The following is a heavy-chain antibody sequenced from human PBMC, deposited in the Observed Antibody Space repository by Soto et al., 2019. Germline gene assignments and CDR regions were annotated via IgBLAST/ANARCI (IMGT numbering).Heavy chain of an antibody. Sequence: ASVKVSCKASGYTFTSYGISWVRQAPGQGLEWMGIINPSGGSTSYAQKFQGRVTMTRDTSTSTVYMELSSLRSEDTAVYYCARAQQGLGAFDIWGQGTMVTVSS. D-gene: IGHD6-13*01. J-gene: IGHJ3*02. CDR1: GYTFTSYG. CDR2: INPSGGST. V-gene: IGHV1-46*01. CDR3: ARAQQGLGAFDI.